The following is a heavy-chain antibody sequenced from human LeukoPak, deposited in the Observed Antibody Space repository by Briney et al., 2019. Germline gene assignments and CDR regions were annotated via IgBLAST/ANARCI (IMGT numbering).Heavy chain of an antibody. V-gene: IGHV3-23*01. CDR2: ISVGGGST. CDR1: GFTFSSYA. J-gene: IGHJ5*02. CDR3: ARTPIAAASHNWFDP. D-gene: IGHD6-13*01. Sequence: PGGSLRLSCAASGFTFSSYAMSWVRQAPGKGLEWVSGISVGGGSTYYADSVKGRFTISRDNAKNTLYLQMNSLRAEDTAVYYCARTPIAAASHNWFDPWGQGTLVTVSS.